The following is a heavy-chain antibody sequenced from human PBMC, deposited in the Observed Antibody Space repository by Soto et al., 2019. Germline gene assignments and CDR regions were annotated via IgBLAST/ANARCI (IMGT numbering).Heavy chain of an antibody. J-gene: IGHJ4*02. CDR3: ARDDDNDANALDY. CDR2: IWNDGIRK. V-gene: IGHV3-33*01. Sequence: GGPLSLSCAASGFTFSKYGMHWVRQAPGKGLEWVALIWNDGIRKVYVDSVKGRFTISRDNSKNTLDLQMNNLRDEDTAVYYCARDDDNDANALDYWGPGTLVTVSS. CDR1: GFTFSKYG.